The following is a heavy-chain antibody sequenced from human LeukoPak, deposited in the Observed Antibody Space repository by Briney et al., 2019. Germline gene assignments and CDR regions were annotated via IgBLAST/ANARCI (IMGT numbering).Heavy chain of an antibody. Sequence: GRSLRLSCAGSGFTFRSHAMHWVRQVPGKELEWVGVITYDGRNEHHADSVKGRFTISRDNSKNTLYLHMSSLRAEDTAVYFCARDSSDTAMVEGALDFWGQGAMVTVSS. CDR3: ARDSSDTAMVEGALDF. CDR2: ITYDGRNE. V-gene: IGHV3-30*15. J-gene: IGHJ3*01. D-gene: IGHD5-18*01. CDR1: GFTFRSHA.